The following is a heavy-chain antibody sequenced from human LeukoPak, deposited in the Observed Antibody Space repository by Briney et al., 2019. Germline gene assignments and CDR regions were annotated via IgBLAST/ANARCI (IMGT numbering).Heavy chain of an antibody. V-gene: IGHV3-30*02. CDR2: IWHDGNRK. D-gene: IGHD1/OR15-1a*01. Sequence: GGSLRLSCAASGFTFSSYDMHWVRRAPGKGLEWVASIWHDGNRKYHADSVEGRFTISRDNSKNTVYVQMNSLRADDTAVYYCTKAAGITGTSRDNWFDPWGQGTLVIVSS. CDR3: TKAAGITGTSRDNWFDP. CDR1: GFTFSSYD. J-gene: IGHJ5*02.